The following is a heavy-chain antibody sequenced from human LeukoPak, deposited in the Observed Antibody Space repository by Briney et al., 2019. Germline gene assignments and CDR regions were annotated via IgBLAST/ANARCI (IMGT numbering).Heavy chain of an antibody. V-gene: IGHV4-34*01. J-gene: IGHJ5*02. Sequence: PSETLSLTCAVYGGSFSGYYWSWIRQPPGKGLEWIGEINHSGSTNYNPSLKSRVTISVDTSKNQFSLKLSSVTAADTAVYYCARFRGQGWLRNWFDPWGQGTLVTVSS. CDR3: ARFRGQGWLRNWFDP. CDR1: GGSFSGYY. CDR2: INHSGST. D-gene: IGHD5-12*01.